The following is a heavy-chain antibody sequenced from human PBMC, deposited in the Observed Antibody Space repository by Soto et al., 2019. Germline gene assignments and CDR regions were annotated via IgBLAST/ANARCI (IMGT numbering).Heavy chain of an antibody. CDR3: ARGGGNWCFDP. V-gene: IGHV4-38-2*01. CDR2: IQHSGST. CDR1: GHSINSGYY. J-gene: IGHJ5*02. Sequence: PSETLSLTCAVSGHSINSGYYWGWIRQPPGKGLEWIGSIQHSGSTYDNPSLKSRVTISIDPSKNQFSLRLTSVTAADTAVYYCARGGGNWCFDPWGQGTLVTVSS. D-gene: IGHD2-15*01.